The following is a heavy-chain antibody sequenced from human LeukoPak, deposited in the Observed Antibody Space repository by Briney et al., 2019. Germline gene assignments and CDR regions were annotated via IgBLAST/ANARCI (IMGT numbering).Heavy chain of an antibody. Sequence: SETLSLTCTVSGGSISFYYWSWLRQPPGKGLEWVGYVYYTGNTNYNPSLKSRVTISVDTSKNQFSLKLSSVTAADTAVYYCARQQSDSSGYSYFDPWGQGTLVTVSS. D-gene: IGHD3-22*01. J-gene: IGHJ5*02. CDR1: GGSISFYY. CDR3: ARQQSDSSGYSYFDP. V-gene: IGHV4-59*08. CDR2: VYYTGNT.